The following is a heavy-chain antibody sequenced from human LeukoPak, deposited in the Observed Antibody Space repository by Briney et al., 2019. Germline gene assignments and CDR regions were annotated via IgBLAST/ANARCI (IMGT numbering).Heavy chain of an antibody. CDR3: AKPLLEWLLWTAFDI. D-gene: IGHD3-3*01. V-gene: IGHV3-9*01. Sequence: PGGSLRLSCAASGFSFDDYVMPWVRQAPGKGLEWVSGISWNSGSIGYADSVKGRFTTSRDNAKNTLYLQMNSLRAEDTAVYYCAKPLLEWLLWTAFDIWGQGTMVTVSS. CDR2: ISWNSGSI. J-gene: IGHJ3*02. CDR1: GFSFDDYV.